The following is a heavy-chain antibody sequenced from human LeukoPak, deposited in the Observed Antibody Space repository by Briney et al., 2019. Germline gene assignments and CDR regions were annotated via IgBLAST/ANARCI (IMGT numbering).Heavy chain of an antibody. CDR3: AKGNCRGTSCYSDY. Sequence: GGSLRLSCAASGFTFSSYAMRWVRQAPGKGLEWVSGISGSGGSTYYADSVKGRFTIARDNSKNTLYLQMNSLSAEDTAVYYCAKGNCRGTSCYSDYWGQGTLVTVSS. V-gene: IGHV3-23*01. J-gene: IGHJ4*02. CDR1: GFTFSSYA. CDR2: ISGSGGST. D-gene: IGHD2-2*02.